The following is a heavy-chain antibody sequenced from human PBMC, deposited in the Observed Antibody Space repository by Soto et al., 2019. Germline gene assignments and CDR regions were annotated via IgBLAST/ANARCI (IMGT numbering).Heavy chain of an antibody. CDR2: INPSGGST. Sequence: GASVKVSCKASGYTFTSYYMHWVRQAPGQGLEWMGIINPSGGSTSYAQKFQGRVTMTRDTSTSTVYMELSSLRSEDTAVYYCARADIVVVPAATPYYFDYWGQGTLVTVSS. CDR3: ARADIVVVPAATPYYFDY. J-gene: IGHJ4*02. V-gene: IGHV1-46*03. D-gene: IGHD2-2*01. CDR1: GYTFTSYY.